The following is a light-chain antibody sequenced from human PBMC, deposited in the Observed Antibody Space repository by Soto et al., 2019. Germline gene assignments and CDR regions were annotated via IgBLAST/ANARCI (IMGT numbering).Light chain of an antibody. CDR1: SSDVGGYNY. CDR3: SSYTSSSTLDV. CDR2: DVS. V-gene: IGLV2-14*01. J-gene: IGLJ1*01. Sequence: LTQPAAVSGSPGQSITISCTGTSSDVGGYNYVSWYQQHPGKAPKLMIYDVSNRPSGVSNRFSGSKSGNTASLTISGLQAEDEADYYCSSYTSSSTLDVFGTGTKVTVL.